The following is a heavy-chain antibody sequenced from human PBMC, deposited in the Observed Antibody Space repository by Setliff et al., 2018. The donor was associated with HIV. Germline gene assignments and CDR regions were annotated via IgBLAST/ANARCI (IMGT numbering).Heavy chain of an antibody. CDR2: FDPEDGET. J-gene: IGHJ4*02. Sequence: ASVKVSCKVSGYTLTEVSIHWVRQAPGKGLEWMGYFDPEDGETVHAQKFQDRVTMTRDKSADTTYMEVSRLRSEDTATYYCATSYKLTGTTSFDFWGQGTLVTVSS. V-gene: IGHV1-24*01. CDR1: GYTLTEVS. CDR3: ATSYKLTGTTSFDF. D-gene: IGHD1-7*01.